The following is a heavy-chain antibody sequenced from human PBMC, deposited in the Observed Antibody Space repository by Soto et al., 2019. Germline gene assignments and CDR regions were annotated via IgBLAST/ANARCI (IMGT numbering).Heavy chain of an antibody. CDR2: IYYSGSS. J-gene: IGHJ5*02. CDR3: ARHSLALRKNNWFDP. V-gene: IGHV4-61*01. Sequence: SETLSLTCTVSGGSVSSGSYYWSWIRQPPGKGLEWIGYIYYSGSSYYNPSLKSRVTMSVDTSKNQFSLRLRSVTAADTALYFCARHSLALRKNNWFDPWGQGIMVTVSS. D-gene: IGHD3-3*02. CDR1: GGSVSSGSYY.